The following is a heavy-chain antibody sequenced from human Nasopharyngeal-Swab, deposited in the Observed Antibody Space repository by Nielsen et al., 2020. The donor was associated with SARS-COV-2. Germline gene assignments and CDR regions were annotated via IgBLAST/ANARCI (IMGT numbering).Heavy chain of an antibody. CDR3: ARSHRDYYDSSGSDDY. J-gene: IGHJ4*02. D-gene: IGHD3-22*01. Sequence: GESLKISCAAPGFTFSSYWMSWVRQAPGKGLEWVANIKQDGSEKYYVDSVKGRFTISRDNAKNSLYLQMNSMRAEDTAVYYCARSHRDYYDSSGSDDYWGQGTLVTVSS. CDR2: IKQDGSEK. V-gene: IGHV3-7*03. CDR1: GFTFSSYW.